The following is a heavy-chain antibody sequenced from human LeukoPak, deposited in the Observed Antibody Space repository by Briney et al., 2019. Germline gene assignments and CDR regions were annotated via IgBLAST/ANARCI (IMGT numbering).Heavy chain of an antibody. D-gene: IGHD1-26*01. CDR2: IWYDGSNK. V-gene: IGHV3-33*01. Sequence: GGSLRLSCAASGFTFNSYGIHWVSQAPGKGLEWVAVIWYDGSNKYYVDSVKGRFTVSRDNSKNTAYLQMNSLRAEDTAVYYCARDYMGSTRLAGHLWGQGTQVIVST. J-gene: IGHJ5*02. CDR1: GFTFNSYG. CDR3: ARDYMGSTRLAGHL.